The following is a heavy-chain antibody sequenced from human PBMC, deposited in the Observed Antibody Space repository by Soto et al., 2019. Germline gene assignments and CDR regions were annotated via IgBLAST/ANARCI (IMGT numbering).Heavy chain of an antibody. J-gene: IGHJ4*02. D-gene: IGHD2-8*02. V-gene: IGHV4-59*12. Sequence: PSETLSLTWTVAGGSSSGYDGTWIRQPPGKGLEWIGYISYSGSTNYNPSLKSRVTISVDTSKNQFSLKLTSVTAADTAVYYCARDKITGLFDYWGQGTLVTVSS. CDR2: ISYSGST. CDR3: ARDKITGLFDY. CDR1: GGSSSGYD.